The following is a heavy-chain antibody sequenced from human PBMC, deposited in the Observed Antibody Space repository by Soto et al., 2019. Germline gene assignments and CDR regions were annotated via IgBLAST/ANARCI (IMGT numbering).Heavy chain of an antibody. V-gene: IGHV3-74*01. J-gene: IGHJ5*02. CDR3: AKENGNWNYELSNNWFDP. CDR2: INSDGSST. D-gene: IGHD1-7*01. Sequence: PGGSLRLSCAASGGTFSSYWMHWVRQAPGKGLVWVSRINSDGSSTSYADSVKGRFTISRDNSKNTLYLQMNSLRAEDTAVYYCAKENGNWNYELSNNWFDPWGQGTLVTVSS. CDR1: GGTFSSYW.